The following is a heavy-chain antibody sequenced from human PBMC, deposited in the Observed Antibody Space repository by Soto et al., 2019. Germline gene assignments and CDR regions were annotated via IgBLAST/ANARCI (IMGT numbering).Heavy chain of an antibody. CDR1: GYSFTSYW. CDR2: IDPSDSYT. CDR3: ARHSGNYFRSQYSFDY. Sequence: PGESLKISCKGSGYSFTSYWISWVRQMPGKGLEWMGRIDPSDSYTNYSPSFQGHVTISADKSISTAYLQWSSLKASDTAMYYCARHSGNYFRSQYSFDYWGQGILVTVS. V-gene: IGHV5-10-1*01. J-gene: IGHJ4*02. D-gene: IGHD1-26*01.